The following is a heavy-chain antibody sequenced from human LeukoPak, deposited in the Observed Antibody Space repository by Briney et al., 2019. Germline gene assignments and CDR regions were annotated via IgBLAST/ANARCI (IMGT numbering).Heavy chain of an antibody. CDR2: IYHSGST. J-gene: IGHJ3*02. CDR1: GYSISNAYY. D-gene: IGHD6-19*01. Sequence: SETLSLTCTVSGYSISNAYYWGWIRQPPGKGLECIGSIYHSGSTYYNPSLKSRVTISIDTSKNQFSLRLSSVTAADTAVYYCARGRPIAVAGTAFDIWGQGTMVTVSS. CDR3: ARGRPIAVAGTAFDI. V-gene: IGHV4-38-2*02.